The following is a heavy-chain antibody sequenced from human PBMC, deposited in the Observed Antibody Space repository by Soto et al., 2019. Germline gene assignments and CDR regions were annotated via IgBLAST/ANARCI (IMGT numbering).Heavy chain of an antibody. CDR3: ARDPPLSVLVVVATDDF. Sequence: EVQLVESGGGLVKPGGSLRLSCAASGFTFTNHNMNWVRQAPGKGLEWVSSISSSRSCRNYADSVKGRFSISSDNDKNLGYLQMYSLRAEDTAVYYCARDPPLSVLVVVATDDFWGQGALVTVSS. V-gene: IGHV3-21*02. J-gene: IGHJ4*02. D-gene: IGHD2-21*01. CDR2: ISSSRSCR. CDR1: GFTFTNHN.